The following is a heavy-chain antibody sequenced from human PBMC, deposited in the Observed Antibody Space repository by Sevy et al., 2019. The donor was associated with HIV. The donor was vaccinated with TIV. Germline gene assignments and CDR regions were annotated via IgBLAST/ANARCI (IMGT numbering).Heavy chain of an antibody. CDR1: GFTVSSNY. CDR2: IYSGGST. D-gene: IGHD2-15*01. CDR3: ARDFTACSRLKYCSGGSCYLGGMDV. J-gene: IGHJ6*02. V-gene: IGHV3-53*01. Sequence: GGSLRLSCAASGFTVSSNYMSWVRQAPGKGLEWVSVIYSGGSTYYEDSVKGRFTISRDNSKNMLDLQMNSLRAEDTAVYYCARDFTACSRLKYCSGGSCYLGGMDVWGQGTTVTVSS.